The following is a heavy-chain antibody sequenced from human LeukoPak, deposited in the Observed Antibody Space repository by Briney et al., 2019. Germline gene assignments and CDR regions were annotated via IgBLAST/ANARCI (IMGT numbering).Heavy chain of an antibody. CDR3: ARVRIAVAGNGELGY. CDR1: GFSFSSYG. V-gene: IGHV3-30*19. J-gene: IGHJ4*02. D-gene: IGHD6-19*01. Sequence: PGGSLRLSCAASGFSFSSYGMHWVRQAPGKGLEWVAVISYDGSNKYYADSVKGRFTISRDNSKNTLYLQMNSLRAEDTAVYYCARVRIAVAGNGELGYWGQGTLVAVSS. CDR2: ISYDGSNK.